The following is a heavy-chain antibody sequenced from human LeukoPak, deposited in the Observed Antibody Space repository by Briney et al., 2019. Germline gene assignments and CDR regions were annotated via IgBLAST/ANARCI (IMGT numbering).Heavy chain of an antibody. CDR1: GFTFSSYA. J-gene: IGHJ6*04. V-gene: IGHV3-23*01. CDR3: AKDQSGVLSGMDV. Sequence: GGSLRLSCAASGFTFSSYAISWVRQAPGKGLEWVSAISGSGGSTYYADSVKGRFTISRDNSKNTLYLQMNSLRAEDTAVYYCAKDQSGVLSGMDVWGKGTTVTVSS. D-gene: IGHD5-12*01. CDR2: ISGSGGST.